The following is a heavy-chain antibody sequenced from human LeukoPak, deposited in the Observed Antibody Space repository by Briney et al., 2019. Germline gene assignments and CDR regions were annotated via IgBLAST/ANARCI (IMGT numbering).Heavy chain of an antibody. CDR2: IYHSGST. CDR3: ARDEGAELDGAFDI. V-gene: IGHV4-4*02. J-gene: IGHJ3*02. CDR1: GGSISSSNW. D-gene: IGHD1-26*01. Sequence: SETLSLTCAVSGGSISSSNWWSWVRQPPGKGLEWIGEIYHSGSTNYNPSLKSRVTISVDTSKNQFSLKLSSVTAADTAVYYCARDEGAELDGAFDIWGQGTMVTVSS.